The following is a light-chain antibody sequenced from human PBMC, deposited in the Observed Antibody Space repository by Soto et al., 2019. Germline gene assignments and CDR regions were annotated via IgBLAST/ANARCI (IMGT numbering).Light chain of an antibody. CDR1: QSVSSSY. J-gene: IGKJ4*01. V-gene: IGKV3-20*01. CDR2: GAS. CDR3: HQYDSSPRT. Sequence: EIVLTQSPGTLSLSPGERATLSCRASQSVSSSYLAWYQQKPGQAPRLLIYGASSRATGIPDRFSGSGSGTDFTLTISRLEPEDFAVYYCHQYDSSPRTVGGGTKVEIK.